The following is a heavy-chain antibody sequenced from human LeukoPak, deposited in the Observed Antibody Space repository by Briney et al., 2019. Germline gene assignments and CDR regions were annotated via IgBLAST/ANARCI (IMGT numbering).Heavy chain of an antibody. Sequence: SETLSLTCTVSGYSISSGYYWGWIRQPPGKGLEWIGSIYHSGSTYYNPSLKSRVTISVDTSKNQFSLKLSSVTAADTAVYYCARERFLEWFYDAFDIWGQGTMVTVSS. CDR3: ARERFLEWFYDAFDI. CDR2: IYHSGST. J-gene: IGHJ3*02. D-gene: IGHD3-3*01. CDR1: GYSISSGYY. V-gene: IGHV4-38-2*02.